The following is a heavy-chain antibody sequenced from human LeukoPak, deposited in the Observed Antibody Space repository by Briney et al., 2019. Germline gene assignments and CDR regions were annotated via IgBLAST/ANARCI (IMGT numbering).Heavy chain of an antibody. CDR3: AKELGNADSYGNVPLGH. Sequence: GGSLRLSCAASGFSFDDFAMHWVRQAPGKGLEWVSGITWNGGTIDYADSVKGRFTISRDNAKNSVFLQMDSLRAEDTAVYFCAKELGNADSYGNVPLGHWGQGTLVIVSS. J-gene: IGHJ4*02. V-gene: IGHV3-9*01. CDR2: ITWNGGTI. CDR1: GFSFDDFA. D-gene: IGHD1-26*01.